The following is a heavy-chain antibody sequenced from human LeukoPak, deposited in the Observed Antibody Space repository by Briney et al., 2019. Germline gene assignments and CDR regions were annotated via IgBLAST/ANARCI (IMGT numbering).Heavy chain of an antibody. CDR3: ARSWAGSSYYYMDV. V-gene: IGHV1-2*06. D-gene: IGHD2-2*01. CDR1: GYTFTSYY. CDR2: INPNSGGT. Sequence: GASVKVSCKASGYTFTSYYMHWVRQAPGQGLEWMGRINPNSGGTNYAQKFQGRVTMTRDTSISTAYMELSRLRSDDTAVYYCARSWAGSSYYYMDVWGKGTTVTVSS. J-gene: IGHJ6*03.